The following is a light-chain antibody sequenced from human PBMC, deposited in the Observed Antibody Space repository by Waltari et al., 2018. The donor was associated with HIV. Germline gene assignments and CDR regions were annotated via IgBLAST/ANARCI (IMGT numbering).Light chain of an antibody. J-gene: IGLJ3*02. CDR1: SSNTGAGYD. Sequence: QSVLTQPPSVSGAPGPRVTISCTGRSSNTGAGYDVHWYQQLPGTAPKLLIYGNSNRPSGVPDRFSGSKSGTSASLAITGLQAEDEADYYCQSYDSSLSGWVFGGGTKLTVL. CDR3: QSYDSSLSGWV. V-gene: IGLV1-40*01. CDR2: GNS.